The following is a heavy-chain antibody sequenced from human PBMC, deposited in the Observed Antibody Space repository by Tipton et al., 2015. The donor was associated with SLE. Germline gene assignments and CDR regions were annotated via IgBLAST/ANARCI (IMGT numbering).Heavy chain of an antibody. D-gene: IGHD4-23*01. CDR1: GGSFSGYY. Sequence: TLSLTCAVYGGSFSGYYWSWIRQPPGKGLEWIGEINHGGITNYNPSLKSRVTISVDTSKNQFSLNVTSVTAADTAVYYCARGGGPLDYWGQGTLVTISS. V-gene: IGHV4-34*01. CDR3: ARGGGPLDY. CDR2: INHGGIT. J-gene: IGHJ4*02.